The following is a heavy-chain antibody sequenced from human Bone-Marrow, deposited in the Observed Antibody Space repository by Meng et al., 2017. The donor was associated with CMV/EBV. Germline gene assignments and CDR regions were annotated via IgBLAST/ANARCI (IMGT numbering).Heavy chain of an antibody. CDR1: GDSVSGDRVA. CDR2: TYYMSKWYN. CDR3: ARWGHQRHVFDY. V-gene: IGHV6-1*01. D-gene: IGHD3-16*01. J-gene: IGHJ4*02. Sequence: SGDSVSGDRVAWNWIRQSPSRGLEWLGRTYYMSKWYNDYAVSAKSRITINPDTSKNQFSLQLNSVTPEDTAVYYCARWGHQRHVFDYWGQGTLVTVS.